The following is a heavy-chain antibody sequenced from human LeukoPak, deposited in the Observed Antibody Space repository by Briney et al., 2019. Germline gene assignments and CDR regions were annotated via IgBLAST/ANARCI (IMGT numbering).Heavy chain of an antibody. Sequence: GSLRLSCAASGLTVSNNFMSWVRQAPGKGLEWVSVIHSGGTTFYADSVKGRFTISRDNLQNTLYLQMSLLRTEDTAVYYCVRGHYAGSAFWGQGTLVTVSS. CDR1: GLTVSNNF. J-gene: IGHJ4*02. CDR3: VRGHYAGSAF. CDR2: IHSGGTT. V-gene: IGHV3-53*01. D-gene: IGHD2-2*01.